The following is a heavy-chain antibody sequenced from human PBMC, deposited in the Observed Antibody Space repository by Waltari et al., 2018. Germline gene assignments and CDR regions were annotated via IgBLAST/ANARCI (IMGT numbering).Heavy chain of an antibody. Sequence: EVQLVESGGGLVQPGGSLRLSCGASGFTFSSYWMTWVRQAPGKGLEWLANINPDGSERYYVDSVKGRFTISRDNAKNSLYLRVNSLGAEDTAIYYCARDSGRFYVDYWGQGTLLTVSS. CDR2: INPDGSER. CDR1: GFTFSSYW. J-gene: IGHJ4*02. V-gene: IGHV3-7*01. D-gene: IGHD1-26*01. CDR3: ARDSGRFYVDY.